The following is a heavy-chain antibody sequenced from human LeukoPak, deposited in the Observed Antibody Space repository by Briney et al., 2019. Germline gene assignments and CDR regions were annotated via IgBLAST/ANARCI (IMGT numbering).Heavy chain of an antibody. D-gene: IGHD5-12*01. J-gene: IGHJ4*02. V-gene: IGHV3-33*01. CDR3: AREKMAGVATFYFDY. CDR1: GFTFSSYG. CDR2: IWYDGSNK. Sequence: PGGSLRLSCAASGFTFSSYGMHWVRQAPGKGLEWVAVIWYDGSNKYYADSVKGRFTISRDNSKNTLYLQMNSLRAEDTAVYYCAREKMAGVATFYFDYWGQGTLVTVSS.